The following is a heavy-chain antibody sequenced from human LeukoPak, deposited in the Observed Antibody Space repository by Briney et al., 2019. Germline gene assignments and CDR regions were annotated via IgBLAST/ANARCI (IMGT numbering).Heavy chain of an antibody. CDR1: GYTFTSYY. Sequence: ASVKVSCKASGYTFTSYYMHWVRQAPAQGLEWMGIINPSGGSTSYAQKFQGRVTMTRDMSTSTVYMELSSLRSEYTAVYYCAREYGSGTLGNFDYWGQGTLVTVSS. D-gene: IGHD3-10*01. V-gene: IGHV1-46*01. CDR2: INPSGGST. J-gene: IGHJ4*02. CDR3: AREYGSGTLGNFDY.